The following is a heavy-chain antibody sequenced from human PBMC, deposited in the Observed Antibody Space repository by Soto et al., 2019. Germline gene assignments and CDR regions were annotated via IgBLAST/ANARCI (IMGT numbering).Heavy chain of an antibody. J-gene: IGHJ5*02. CDR2: IYYSGST. D-gene: IGHD3-10*01. Sequence: PSETLSLTCTVSGGSISSYYWSWIRQPPGKGLEWIGYIYYSGSTNYNPSLKSRVTISVDTSKNQFSLKLSSVTAADTAVYYCARGRGVLLWFGELYPFDPWGQGTLVTVSS. V-gene: IGHV4-59*12. CDR1: GGSISSYY. CDR3: ARGRGVLLWFGELYPFDP.